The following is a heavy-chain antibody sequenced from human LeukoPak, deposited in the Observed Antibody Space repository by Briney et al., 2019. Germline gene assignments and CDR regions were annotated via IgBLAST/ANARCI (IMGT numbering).Heavy chain of an antibody. Sequence: GGSLRLSCAASGFTFSSYAMSWVRLAPGKGLEWVSTINDGGGNTYYADSVRGRFTIPRDNSEGTLSLQMNSLRAEDTAMYYCGGYISGFYDYWGQGTLVTVSS. D-gene: IGHD6-19*01. V-gene: IGHV3-23*01. CDR3: GGYISGFYDY. J-gene: IGHJ4*02. CDR1: GFTFSSYA. CDR2: INDGGGNT.